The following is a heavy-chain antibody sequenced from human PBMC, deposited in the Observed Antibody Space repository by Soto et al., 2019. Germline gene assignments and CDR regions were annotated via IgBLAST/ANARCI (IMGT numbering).Heavy chain of an antibody. J-gene: IGHJ4*02. D-gene: IGHD3-10*01. CDR1: GFTFSSYS. Sequence: EVQLVASGGGLVKPGGSLRLSCAASGFTFSSYSMNWVRQAPGKGLEWVSSISSSSSYIYYADSVKGRFTISRDNAKNSLYLQMNSLRAEDTAVYYCARDLTMVRGVIIRKYYFDYWGQGTLVTVSS. CDR2: ISSSSSYI. V-gene: IGHV3-21*01. CDR3: ARDLTMVRGVIIRKYYFDY.